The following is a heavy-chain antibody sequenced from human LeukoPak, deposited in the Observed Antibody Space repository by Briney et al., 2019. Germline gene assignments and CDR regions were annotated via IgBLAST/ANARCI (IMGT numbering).Heavy chain of an antibody. CDR2: ISYDGSNK. J-gene: IGHJ4*02. V-gene: IGHV3-30-3*01. CDR3: ARERTSGWDAFDF. CDR1: GLTFSRYT. Sequence: AGGSLRLSCAGSGLTFSRYTMHWVRQAPGKGLEWVAIISYDGSNKHYADSVKGRFTISRDNAKNTLYLQMNSLRAEDTAVYYCARERTSGWDAFDFWGQGTLVTVSS. D-gene: IGHD6-19*01.